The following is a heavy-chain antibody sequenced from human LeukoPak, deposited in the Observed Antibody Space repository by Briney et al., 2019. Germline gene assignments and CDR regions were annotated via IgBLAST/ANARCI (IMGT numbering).Heavy chain of an antibody. V-gene: IGHV3-23*01. CDR3: AKDASMVRGVIMD. D-gene: IGHD3-10*01. J-gene: IGHJ4*02. Sequence: GGSLRLSCAASGFTFSSYAMSWVRQAPGKGLEWVSAISGSGGSTYYADSVKGRFTISRDNSKNSLYLQMNSLRTEDTALYYCAKDASMVRGVIMDWGQGTLVTVSS. CDR2: ISGSGGST. CDR1: GFTFSSYA.